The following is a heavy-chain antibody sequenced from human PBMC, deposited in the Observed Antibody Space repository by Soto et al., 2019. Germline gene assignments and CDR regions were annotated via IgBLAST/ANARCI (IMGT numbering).Heavy chain of an antibody. J-gene: IGHJ5*02. CDR3: ARGRGGYCSGGSCYRLLDP. CDR1: GYTFTNYE. Sequence: ASVKVSCKASGYTFTNYETIWVRQAPGQGPEWMGWMNPNSGDTVYALKFQGRVTLTRDTSISTAYMELTSLTFEDTAVYYCARGRGGYCSGGSCYRLLDPWGKGTLVTVSS. D-gene: IGHD2-15*01. V-gene: IGHV1-8*01. CDR2: MNPNSGDT.